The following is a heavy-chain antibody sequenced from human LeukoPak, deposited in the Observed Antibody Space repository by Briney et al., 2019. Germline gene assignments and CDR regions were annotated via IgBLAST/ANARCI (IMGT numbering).Heavy chain of an antibody. D-gene: IGHD5-12*01. Sequence: GRSLRLSCAASGFIFSSYAMHWVRQAPGKGLEWVAVISYDGSNKYYADSVKGRFTISRDNSKNTLYLQMNSLKAEDTAVYYCASYSGYHMVYYFDYWGQGTLVTVSS. CDR1: GFIFSSYA. V-gene: IGHV3-30-3*01. CDR3: ASYSGYHMVYYFDY. CDR2: ISYDGSNK. J-gene: IGHJ4*02.